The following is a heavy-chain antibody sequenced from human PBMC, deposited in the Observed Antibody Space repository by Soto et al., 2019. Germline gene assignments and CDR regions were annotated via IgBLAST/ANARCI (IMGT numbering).Heavy chain of an antibody. CDR2: ISAYNGNT. J-gene: IGHJ4*02. CDR3: ARDLAVAGSPPLDFFDY. Sequence: QVQLVQSGAEVKKPGASVKVSCKASGYTFTSYGISWVRQAPGQGLEWMGWISAYNGNTNYAQKLQGRVTMTTDTSTSTAYMELRSLRSDDTAVYYCARDLAVAGSPPLDFFDYWGQGTLVTVSS. V-gene: IGHV1-18*04. CDR1: GYTFTSYG. D-gene: IGHD6-19*01.